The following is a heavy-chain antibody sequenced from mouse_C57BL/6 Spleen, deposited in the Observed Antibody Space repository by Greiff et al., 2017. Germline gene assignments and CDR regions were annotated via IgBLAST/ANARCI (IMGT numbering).Heavy chain of an antibody. CDR2: IGPGSGST. J-gene: IGHJ3*01. Sequence: VHLVESGAELVKPGASVKISCKASGYTFTDYYINWVKQRPGQGLEWIGKIGPGSGSTYYNEMFKGKATLTADKSSSTAYMQLSSLTSEDSAVYFCAIYYGYDWGFAYWGQGTLVTVSA. V-gene: IGHV1-77*01. CDR3: AIYYGYDWGFAY. CDR1: GYTFTDYY. D-gene: IGHD2-2*01.